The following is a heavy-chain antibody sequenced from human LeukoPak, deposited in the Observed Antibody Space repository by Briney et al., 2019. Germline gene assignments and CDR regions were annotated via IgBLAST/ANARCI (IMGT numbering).Heavy chain of an antibody. Sequence: GGSLRLSCAASGFTFSSYWMSWVRQAPGKGLEWVANIKKDGSEKYYVDSVKGRFTISRDNAKNSLYLQMNSLRAEDTAVYYCAELGFTMIGGVWGKGTTVTISS. CDR2: IKKDGSEK. J-gene: IGHJ6*04. CDR3: AELGFTMIGGV. CDR1: GFTFSSYW. D-gene: IGHD3-10*02. V-gene: IGHV3-7*01.